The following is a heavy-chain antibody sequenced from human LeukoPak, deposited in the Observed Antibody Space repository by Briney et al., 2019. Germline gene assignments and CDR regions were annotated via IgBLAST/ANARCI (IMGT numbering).Heavy chain of an antibody. D-gene: IGHD4-17*01. CDR3: ARDGGDYGDYELQYYFDY. CDR1: GFTFSSYG. J-gene: IGHJ4*02. Sequence: PGGSLRLSCAASGFTFSSYGMHWVRQAPGKGMEWVAVIWYDGSNKYYADSVKGRFTISRDNSKNTLYLQMNSLRAEDTAVYYCARDGGDYGDYELQYYFDYWGQGTLVTVSS. V-gene: IGHV3-33*01. CDR2: IWYDGSNK.